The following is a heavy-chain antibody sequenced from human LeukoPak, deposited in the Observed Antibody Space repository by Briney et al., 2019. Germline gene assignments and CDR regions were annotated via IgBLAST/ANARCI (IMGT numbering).Heavy chain of an antibody. J-gene: IGHJ4*02. D-gene: IGHD4-11*01. CDR2: IIPILGIA. CDR1: GGTSSSYA. CDR3: ARDLTTPLDY. V-gene: IGHV1-69*04. Sequence: SVKVSCKASGGTSSSYAISWVRQAPGQGLEWMGRIIPILGIANYAQKFQGRVTITADKSTSTAYMELSSLRSEDTAVYYCARDLTTPLDYWGQGTLVTVSS.